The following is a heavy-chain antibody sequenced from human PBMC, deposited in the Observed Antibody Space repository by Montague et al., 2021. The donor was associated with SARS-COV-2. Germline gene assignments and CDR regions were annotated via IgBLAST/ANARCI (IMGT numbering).Heavy chain of an antibody. Sequence: SETLSLTCTVSGGSISSYYRRWIRHPPGTGLEWIWYIYYSGSTXSXPSXKGRVTISVDTSKNQFSLKLSSMTAADTAVYYCARGSGWMGNAFDIWGQGTMVTVSS. D-gene: IGHD6-19*01. CDR2: IYYSGST. V-gene: IGHV4-59*13. CDR3: ARGSGWMGNAFDI. CDR1: GGSISSYY. J-gene: IGHJ3*02.